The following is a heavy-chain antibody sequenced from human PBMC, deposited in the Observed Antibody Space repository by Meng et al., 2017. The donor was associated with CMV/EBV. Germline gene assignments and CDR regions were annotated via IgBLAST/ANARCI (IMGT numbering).Heavy chain of an antibody. CDR1: GYSISSGYY. CDR2: IYHSGST. Sequence: GSLRLSCTVSGYSISSGYYWGWIRQPPGKGLEWIGSIYHSGSTYYNPSLKSRVTISVDTSKNQFSLKLSSVTAADTAVYYCARVRRITMIVDWGQGTLVTV. CDR3: ARVRRITMIVD. J-gene: IGHJ4*02. V-gene: IGHV4-38-2*02. D-gene: IGHD3-22*01.